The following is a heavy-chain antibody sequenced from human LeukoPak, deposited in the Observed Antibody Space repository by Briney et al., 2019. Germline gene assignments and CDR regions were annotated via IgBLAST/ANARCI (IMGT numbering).Heavy chain of an antibody. CDR2: IYNTRST. CDR3: ARVGSYYYVSGSYIPTNWFDP. CDR1: GGSISPHY. J-gene: IGHJ5*02. V-gene: IGHV4-4*07. D-gene: IGHD3-10*01. Sequence: PSGTLSLTCTVSGGSISPHYWSWIRQPAGKGLEWIGRIYNTRSTNYNPSLKSRVTMSVDTSKNQFSLRLSSVTAADTAVYYCARVGSYYYVSGSYIPTNWFDPWGQGTLVTVSS.